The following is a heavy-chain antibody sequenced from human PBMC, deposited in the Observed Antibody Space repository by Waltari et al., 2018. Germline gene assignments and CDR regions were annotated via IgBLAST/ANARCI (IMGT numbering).Heavy chain of an antibody. Sequence: QLQLQESGPGLVKPSETLSLTCTVSGGSIRHGDYHWGWVRQPPGKGLEWISTIHYTGSTYYNPSLKSRLTISVDTSKNQFSLKLSSVTAADTAVYHCMRDQRSTVLDWGQGTLVTVSS. CDR1: GGSIRHGDYH. CDR3: MRDQRSTVLD. V-gene: IGHV4-39*07. J-gene: IGHJ4*02. D-gene: IGHD1-1*01. CDR2: IHYTGST.